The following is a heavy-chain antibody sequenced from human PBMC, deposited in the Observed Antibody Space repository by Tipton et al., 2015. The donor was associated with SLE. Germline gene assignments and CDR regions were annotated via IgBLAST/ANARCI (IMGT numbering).Heavy chain of an antibody. CDR3: AREGKELPFGY. V-gene: IGHV4-4*07. Sequence: TLSLTCTASGGSIRSYYWTWFRQFAGKGLEWIGRIYTSGTTNYNPSLRSRVSMSVGTSKNQFSLKLSSVTAADTAVYYCAREGKELPFGYWGQGTLVTVSS. J-gene: IGHJ4*02. CDR1: GGSIRSYY. CDR2: IYTSGTT. D-gene: IGHD5-24*01.